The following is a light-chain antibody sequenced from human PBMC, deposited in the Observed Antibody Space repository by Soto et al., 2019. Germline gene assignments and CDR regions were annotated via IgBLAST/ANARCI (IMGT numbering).Light chain of an antibody. CDR3: QQYNNWPLT. Sequence: VFTQSPSTLSLSPVERATLSCRASQSISSNLAWYQQKPGQAPRLLIYGASTRATGIPARFSGSGSGTEFTLTISSLQSEDFAVYYCQQYNNWPLTFGGGTKVDIK. CDR2: GAS. J-gene: IGKJ4*01. CDR1: QSISSN. V-gene: IGKV3-15*01.